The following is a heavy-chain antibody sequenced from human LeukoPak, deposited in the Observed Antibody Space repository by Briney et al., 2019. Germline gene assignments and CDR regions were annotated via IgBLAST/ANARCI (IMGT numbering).Heavy chain of an antibody. CDR2: INPSGGST. D-gene: IGHD6-19*01. V-gene: IGHV1-46*01. J-gene: IGHJ5*02. Sequence: ASVKVSCKASGYTFTGYYMHWVRQAPGQGLEWMGIINPSGGSTSYAQKFQGRVTMTRDMSTSTVYMELSSLRSEDTAVYYCARGDSSGWYRGNSRLDPWGQGTLVTVSS. CDR3: ARGDSSGWYRGNSRLDP. CDR1: GYTFTGYY.